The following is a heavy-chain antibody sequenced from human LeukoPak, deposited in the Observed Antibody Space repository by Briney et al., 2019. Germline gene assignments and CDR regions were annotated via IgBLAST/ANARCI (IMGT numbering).Heavy chain of an antibody. CDR2: DTHSGRT. D-gene: IGHD2/OR15-2a*01. J-gene: IGHJ6*03. Sequence: SETLSLTCAVYGGSFSTYYWSWIRQPPGKGLEWIGEDTHSGRTNYNPSLRSRVTISVDMSKHQFSLKLISVTAADTAVNYCARGPRIVLANDGYYYMDVWGKGTTVTVSS. V-gene: IGHV4-34*01. CDR1: GGSFSTYY. CDR3: ARGPRIVLANDGYYYMDV.